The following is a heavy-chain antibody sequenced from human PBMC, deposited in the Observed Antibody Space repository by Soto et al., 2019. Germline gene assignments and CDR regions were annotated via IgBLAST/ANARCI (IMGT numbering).Heavy chain of an antibody. D-gene: IGHD3-3*01. CDR3: ARDHFGGIQNYYYGMDV. CDR2: ISYDGSNK. Sequence: GGSLSLSCAASGFTFSSYAMHWVRQAPGKGLEWVAVISYDGSNKYYADSVKGRFTISRDNSKNTLYLQLNSLRAEDTAVYYCARDHFGGIQNYYYGMDVWGQGTTVTVSS. CDR1: GFTFSSYA. J-gene: IGHJ6*02. V-gene: IGHV3-30-3*01.